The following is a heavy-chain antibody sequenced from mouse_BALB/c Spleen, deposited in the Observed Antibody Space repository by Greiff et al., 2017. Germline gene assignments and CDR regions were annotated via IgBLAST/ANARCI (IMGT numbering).Heavy chain of an antibody. Sequence: VQLQQSGAELVKPGASVKLSCKASGYTFTEYIIHWVKQRSGQGLEWIGWFYPGSGSIKYNEKFKDKATLTADKSSSTVYMELSRLTSEDSAVYVCARHEAPYYYGSSYSYAMDYWGQGTSVTVSS. CDR1: GYTFTEYI. D-gene: IGHD1-1*01. V-gene: IGHV1-62-2*01. J-gene: IGHJ4*01. CDR2: FYPGSGSI. CDR3: ARHEAPYYYGSSYSYAMDY.